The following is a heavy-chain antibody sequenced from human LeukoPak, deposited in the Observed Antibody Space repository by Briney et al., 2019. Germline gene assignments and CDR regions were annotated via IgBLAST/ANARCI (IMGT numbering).Heavy chain of an antibody. D-gene: IGHD2-15*01. V-gene: IGHV4-4*07. J-gene: IGHJ4*02. CDR1: GGSISSYY. CDR3: ARTRVVAATQYYFDY. CDR2: IYPCGSN. Sequence: SVTVSLTCTVSGGSISSYYWSWIRQPAGKGLAWIGRIYPCGSNNYNHSLKGRVTMSVDTSKNQFPLKLSSVTAADTAVYYWARTRVVAATQYYFDYWGQGTLVSLS.